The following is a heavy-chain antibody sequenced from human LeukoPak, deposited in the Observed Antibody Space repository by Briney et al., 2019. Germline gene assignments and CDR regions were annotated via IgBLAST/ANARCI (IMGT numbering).Heavy chain of an antibody. V-gene: IGHV3-23*01. Sequence: PGGSLRLSCAASGFTFSSSAMSWVRQAPGKGLEWVSTISGSSGSTYYADSVKGRFTISRDNSKNTLYLQMNSLRAEDTAVYYCAKARLVVSSPSDAFDIWGQGTMATASS. CDR3: AKARLVVSSPSDAFDI. CDR1: GFTFSSSA. J-gene: IGHJ3*02. CDR2: ISGSSGST. D-gene: IGHD3-22*01.